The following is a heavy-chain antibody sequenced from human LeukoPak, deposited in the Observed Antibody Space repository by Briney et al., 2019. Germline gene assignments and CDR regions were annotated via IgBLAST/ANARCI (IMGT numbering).Heavy chain of an antibody. CDR2: VFYSGTT. V-gene: IGHV4-39*01. Sequence: SETLSLTRNVSGVYITTTNYYWAWLRQPPGEGLEWIASVFYSGTTYYNPSLKPRVLISIDTSRKQISLRLSYVTATDMTIYYCARRSRLCEHETTGYHDSWGQGTLVTVSS. J-gene: IGHJ4*02. CDR1: GVYITTTNYY. CDR3: ARRSRLCEHETTGYHDS. D-gene: IGHD3-9*01.